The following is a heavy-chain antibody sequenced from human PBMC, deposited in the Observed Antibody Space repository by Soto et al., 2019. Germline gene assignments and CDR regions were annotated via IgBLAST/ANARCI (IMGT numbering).Heavy chain of an antibody. Sequence: SETLSLTCAVSGGSISPYYWAWIRRPPGKGLEWLGYIYFGGTTTYNPSLKSRLTMSLDTSKNQFSLKLTSVAAADTAVYYCARLGGFYQAIDSWGQGALVTVSS. CDR1: GGSISPYY. J-gene: IGHJ4*02. CDR2: IYFGGTT. V-gene: IGHV4-59*12. CDR3: ARLGGFYQAIDS. D-gene: IGHD3-22*01.